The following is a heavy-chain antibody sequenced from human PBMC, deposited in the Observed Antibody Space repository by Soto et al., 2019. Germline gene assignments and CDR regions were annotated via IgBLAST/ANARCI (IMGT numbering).Heavy chain of an antibody. CDR3: ATGPGPGYFDL. V-gene: IGHV3-20*01. Sequence: EVQLVVSGGGVVRPRGSLRISCAASGFSFDDYGMNWVRQAPGKGLEWVSGINWNDGSTGYADSVKGRFTISRDKVKNSLYLQMNSLRADDTALYHCATGPGPGYFDLWGRGTLVTVSS. J-gene: IGHJ2*01. CDR2: INWNDGST. CDR1: GFSFDDYG.